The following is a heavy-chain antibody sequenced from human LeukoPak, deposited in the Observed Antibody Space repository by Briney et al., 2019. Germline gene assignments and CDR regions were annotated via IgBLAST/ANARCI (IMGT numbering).Heavy chain of an antibody. D-gene: IGHD4-17*01. V-gene: IGHV4-34*01. CDR1: GGSFSGYY. J-gene: IGHJ6*02. Sequence: PSETLSLTCAVYGGSFSGYYWSWIRQPPGKGLEWIGEINHSGSTNYNPSLKSRVTISVDTSKNQFSLKLSSVTAADTALYYCAKEQYGDYPYYYYGMDVWGQGTTVTVSS. CDR2: INHSGST. CDR3: AKEQYGDYPYYYYGMDV.